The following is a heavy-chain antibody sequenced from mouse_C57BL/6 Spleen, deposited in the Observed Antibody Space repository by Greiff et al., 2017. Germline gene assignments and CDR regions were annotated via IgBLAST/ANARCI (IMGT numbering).Heavy chain of an antibody. D-gene: IGHD2-4*01. Sequence: QVQLKESGAELVKPGASVKLSCKASGYTFTEYTIHWVKQRSGQGLEWIGWFYPGSGSIKYNEKFKDKATLTADKSSSTGYMELSRLTSEDSAVYFCARHGYDYDVTYWYFDVWGTGTTVTVSS. CDR2: FYPGSGSI. V-gene: IGHV1-62-2*01. J-gene: IGHJ1*03. CDR3: ARHGYDYDVTYWYFDV. CDR1: GYTFTEYT.